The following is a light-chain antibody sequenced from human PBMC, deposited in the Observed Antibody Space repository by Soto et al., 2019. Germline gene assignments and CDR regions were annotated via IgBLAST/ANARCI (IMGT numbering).Light chain of an antibody. J-gene: IGKJ1*01. CDR2: SAS. CDR1: QGISNY. Sequence: DIQMTQSPSSLSASVGDRVTITCRASQGISNYLAWYQQKPGKVPQLLIYSASVLQSGVPSRFSGSGSETDFTLTISSLQPEDVATYYFQQYNSALWTFGQGTKVEIK. CDR3: QQYNSALWT. V-gene: IGKV1-27*01.